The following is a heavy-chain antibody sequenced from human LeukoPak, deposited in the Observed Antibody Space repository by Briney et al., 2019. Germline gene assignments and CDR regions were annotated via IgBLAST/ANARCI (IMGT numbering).Heavy chain of an antibody. D-gene: IGHD3-16*01. CDR1: GGTFSSYA. J-gene: IGHJ1*01. V-gene: IGHV1-69*05. CDR3: ARVFRGAAEYFQH. CDR2: IIPIFGTA. Sequence: SVKVSCKASGGTFSSYAISWVRQAPGQGLEWMGGIIPIFGTANYAQKFQGRVTITTDESTSTAYMELSSLRSDDTAVYYCARVFRGAAEYFQHWGQGTLVTVSS.